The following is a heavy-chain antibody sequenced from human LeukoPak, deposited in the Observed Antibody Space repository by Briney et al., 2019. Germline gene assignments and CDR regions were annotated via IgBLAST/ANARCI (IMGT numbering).Heavy chain of an antibody. J-gene: IGHJ4*02. D-gene: IGHD3-22*01. CDR2: IKQDGSEK. CDR3: ARVLHKRNYDSSVYYGY. CDR1: GFTFSSYW. Sequence: PGGSLRLSCAASGFTFSSYWMSWVRQAPGKGLEWVANIKQDGSEKYYVDSVKGRFTISRDNAKNSLYLQMNSLRAEDTAVYCCARVLHKRNYDSSVYYGYWGQGTLVTVSS. V-gene: IGHV3-7*04.